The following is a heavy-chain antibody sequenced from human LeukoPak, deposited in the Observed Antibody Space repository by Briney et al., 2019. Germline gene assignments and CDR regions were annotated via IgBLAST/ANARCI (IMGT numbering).Heavy chain of an antibody. CDR2: IYHSGST. Sequence: PSGTLSLTCAVSGGSISSSNWWSWVRQPPGKGLEWIGEIYHSGSTNYNPSLKSRVTISVDKSKNQFSLKLSSVTAADTAVYYCARDHMVRGVIQNRNYYYGMDVWGQGTTVTVSS. V-gene: IGHV4-4*02. J-gene: IGHJ6*02. CDR3: ARDHMVRGVIQNRNYYYGMDV. D-gene: IGHD3-10*01. CDR1: GGSISSSNW.